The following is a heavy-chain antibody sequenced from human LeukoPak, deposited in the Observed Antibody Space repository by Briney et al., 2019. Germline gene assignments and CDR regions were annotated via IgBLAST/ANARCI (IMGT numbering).Heavy chain of an antibody. Sequence: GASVKVSCKASGGTFSSYAISLVRQAPGQGLEWMGGIIPIFGTANYAQKFQGRVTITADESTSAAYMELSSLRSEDTAVYYYARDYYDSSGYLHAFDYWGQGTLVTVSS. CDR3: ARDYYDSSGYLHAFDY. J-gene: IGHJ4*02. CDR1: GGTFSSYA. D-gene: IGHD3-22*01. V-gene: IGHV1-69*13. CDR2: IIPIFGTA.